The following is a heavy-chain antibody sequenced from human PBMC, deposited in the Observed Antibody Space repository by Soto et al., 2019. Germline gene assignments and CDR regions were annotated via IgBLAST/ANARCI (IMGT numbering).Heavy chain of an antibody. J-gene: IGHJ6*03. CDR3: VLEGVPGPGITIFGVVDYYMDV. V-gene: IGHV1-46*01. CDR1: GYTFTSYY. D-gene: IGHD3-3*01. Sequence: GASVKVSCKASGYTFTSYYMHWVRQAPGQGLEWMRIINPSGGSTSYAQKFQGRVTMTRDTSTSTVYMELSSLRSEDTAVYYCVLEGVPGPGITIFGVVDYYMDVWGKGTTVTVSS. CDR2: INPSGGST.